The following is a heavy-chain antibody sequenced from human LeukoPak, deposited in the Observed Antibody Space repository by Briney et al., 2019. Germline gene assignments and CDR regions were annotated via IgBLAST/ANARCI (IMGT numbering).Heavy chain of an antibody. CDR2: IYYSGST. J-gene: IGHJ4*02. D-gene: IGHD2-15*01. CDR1: GGSFSSGSYY. CDR3: ARDVVGAAGDY. Sequence: PSETLSLTCTVSGGSFSSGSYYWSWIRQPPGTGLEWIGYIYYSGSTNYNPSLKSRVTISVDTSKNQFSLKLSSVTAADTAVYYCARDVVGAAGDYWGQGTLVTVSS. V-gene: IGHV4-61*01.